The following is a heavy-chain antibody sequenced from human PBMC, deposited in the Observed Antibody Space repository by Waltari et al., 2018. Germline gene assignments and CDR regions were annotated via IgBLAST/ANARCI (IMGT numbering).Heavy chain of an antibody. D-gene: IGHD5-12*01. Sequence: QVQLVQSGAEVKKPGSSVKVSCKASGGTFSSYAISWVRQAPGQGLEWMGWIIPILGTANYAQKFQGSVTITADKSTSTAYMALSSLSSEDTAVYYCARDPNIYSGYDFYYGMDVWGQGTTVTVSS. CDR3: ARDPNIYSGYDFYYGMDV. J-gene: IGHJ6*02. CDR1: GGTFSSYA. CDR2: IIPILGTA. V-gene: IGHV1-69*08.